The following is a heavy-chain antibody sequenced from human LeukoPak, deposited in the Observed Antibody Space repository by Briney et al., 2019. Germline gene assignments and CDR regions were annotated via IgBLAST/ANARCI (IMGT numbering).Heavy chain of an antibody. V-gene: IGHV3-21*01. Sequence: KPGGSLRLSCAASGFTFSSYSMNWVRQAPGKGLEWVSSISSSSSYIYYADSVKGRFAISRDNAKNSLYLQMNSLRAEDTAVYYCARENCSGGSCYLDYWGQGTLVTVSS. CDR1: GFTFSSYS. CDR2: ISSSSSYI. CDR3: ARENCSGGSCYLDY. J-gene: IGHJ4*02. D-gene: IGHD2-15*01.